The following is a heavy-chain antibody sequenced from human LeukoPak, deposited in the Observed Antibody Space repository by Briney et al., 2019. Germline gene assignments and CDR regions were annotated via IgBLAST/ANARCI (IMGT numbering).Heavy chain of an antibody. D-gene: IGHD3-10*01. CDR1: GFTFSGSS. V-gene: IGHV3-73*01. CDR3: TGNYYGSGSYADFDY. Sequence: PGGSLTLSCAASGFTFSGSSLHWVRPASGRGLEWVGRIRSTANGYAPAYAASVKGRFTISRDDSKNTANLQMNSLKTEDTAVYYCTGNYYGSGSYADFDYWGQGTLVTVSS. CDR2: IRSTANGYAP. J-gene: IGHJ4*02.